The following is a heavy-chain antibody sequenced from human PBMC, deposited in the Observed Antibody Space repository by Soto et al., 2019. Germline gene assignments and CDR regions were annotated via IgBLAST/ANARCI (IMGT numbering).Heavy chain of an antibody. CDR3: ARVSRYYYGSGSYGDY. D-gene: IGHD3-10*01. CDR2: INHSGST. V-gene: IGHV4-34*01. J-gene: IGHJ4*02. CDR1: GGSFSGYY. Sequence: SETLSLTCAVYGGSFSGYYWSWIRQPPGKGLEWIGEINHSGSTNYNPSLKSRVTISVDTSKNQFSLKLSSVTAEDTAVYYCARVSRYYYGSGSYGDYWGQGTLVTVSS.